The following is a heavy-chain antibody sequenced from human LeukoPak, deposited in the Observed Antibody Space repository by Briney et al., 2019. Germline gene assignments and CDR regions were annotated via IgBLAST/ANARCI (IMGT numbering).Heavy chain of an antibody. CDR3: VRGTAAAGLGY. V-gene: IGHV3-48*04. CDR1: GFTFSSFS. CDR2: ISGDTSTI. Sequence: GGSLRLSCAASGFTFSSFSVNWVRQAPGKGLEWVSYISGDTSTIYYADSVKGRFTISSDDPKNSLYLQMNSLRAEDTAVYYCVRGTAAAGLGYWGQGTLVTVSS. J-gene: IGHJ4*02. D-gene: IGHD6-13*01.